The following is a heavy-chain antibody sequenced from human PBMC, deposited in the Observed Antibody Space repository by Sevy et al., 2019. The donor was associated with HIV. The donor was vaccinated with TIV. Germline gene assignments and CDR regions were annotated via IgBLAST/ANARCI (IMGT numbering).Heavy chain of an antibody. J-gene: IGHJ4*02. V-gene: IGHV3-30*04. CDR3: ARDLPHLLPWELSRGSDY. CDR2: ISYDEIHK. Sequence: GGSLRLSCEASVFTFSSYAMHWVRQAPGKGLEWVAVISYDEIHKDYADSVKGRFTISRDISKNTLYLQMNSLRAEDTAVYYCARDLPHLLPWELSRGSDYWGQGTLVTVSS. CDR1: VFTFSSYA. D-gene: IGHD1-26*01.